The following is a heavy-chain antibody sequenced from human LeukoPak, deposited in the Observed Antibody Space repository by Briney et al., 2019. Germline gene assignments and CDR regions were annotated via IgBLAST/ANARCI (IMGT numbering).Heavy chain of an antibody. CDR3: ARGRKYQRGYIDY. V-gene: IGHV4-34*01. CDR1: GGSFSGYY. D-gene: IGHD2-2*01. Sequence: SETLSLTCAVYGGSFSGYYWSWIRQPPGKGLEWIGEINHSGSTNYNPSLKSRVTISVDTSKNQFSLKLSSVTAADTAVYYCARGRKYQRGYIDYWGQGTLVTASS. CDR2: INHSGST. J-gene: IGHJ4*02.